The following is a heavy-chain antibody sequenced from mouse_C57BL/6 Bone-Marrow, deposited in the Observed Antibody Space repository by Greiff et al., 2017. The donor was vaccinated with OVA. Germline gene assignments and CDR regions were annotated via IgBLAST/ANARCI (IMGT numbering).Heavy chain of an antibody. CDR1: GYTFTSYW. V-gene: IGHV1-69*01. CDR3: AREDYSASCAY. Sequence: QVQLQQPGAELVMPGASVKLSCKASGYTFTSYWMHWVKQRPGQGLEWIGEIDPSDSYTKYNQKFKGKSTLTVDKSSSTAYMQLSSLKSEDSAVYYCAREDYSASCAYWGQGSLVTVS. CDR2: IDPSDSYT. J-gene: IGHJ3*01. D-gene: IGHD1-1*01.